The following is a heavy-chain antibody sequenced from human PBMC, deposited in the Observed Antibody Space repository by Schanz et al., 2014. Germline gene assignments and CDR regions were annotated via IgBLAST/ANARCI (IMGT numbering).Heavy chain of an antibody. J-gene: IGHJ4*02. CDR1: GFTFSTTW. D-gene: IGHD3-10*01. CDR2: ISGSGAST. Sequence: EVQLLESGGGLVQPGGSLRLSCLASGFTFSTTWMNWVRQAPGKGLEWVSAISGSGASTYYADSVKGRFTISRDNSKNTLYLQMNSLRAEDTAVYYCAKDQGSYGSGSYSYFDYWGQGTLATVSS. V-gene: IGHV3-23*01. CDR3: AKDQGSYGSGSYSYFDY.